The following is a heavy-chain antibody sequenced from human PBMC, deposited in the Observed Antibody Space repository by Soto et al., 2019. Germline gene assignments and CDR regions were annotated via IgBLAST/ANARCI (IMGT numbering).Heavy chain of an antibody. CDR3: ARESTSYYDILTGYQYYFDY. Sequence: ASVKVSCKASGYTFTSYGISWVRQAPGQGLEWMGWISAYNGNTNYAQKLQGRVTMTTDTSTSTAYMELRSLRSDDTAVYYCARESTSYYDILTGYQYYFDYWGQGTLVTVSS. V-gene: IGHV1-18*01. CDR1: GYTFTSYG. J-gene: IGHJ4*02. CDR2: ISAYNGNT. D-gene: IGHD3-9*01.